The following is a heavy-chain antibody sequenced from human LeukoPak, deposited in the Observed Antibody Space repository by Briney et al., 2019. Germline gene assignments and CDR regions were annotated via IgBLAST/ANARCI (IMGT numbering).Heavy chain of an antibody. D-gene: IGHD3-22*01. V-gene: IGHV3-74*01. CDR1: GFSFISYW. J-gene: IGHJ3*02. CDR2: IDPYGGDT. CDR3: ARGPYYYDSVGHPDI. Sequence: HPGGPLRLSCGASGFSFISYWMHRVRQTPEKRLVWVSNIDPYGGDTHYADSVKGRFTISRENDKNTLYLQINSLRVDDTAVYFCARGPYYYDSVGHPDIWGHGTMVTVSS.